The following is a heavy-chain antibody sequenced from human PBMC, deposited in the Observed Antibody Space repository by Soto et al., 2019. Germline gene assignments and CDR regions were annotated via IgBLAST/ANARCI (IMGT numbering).Heavy chain of an antibody. CDR2: IIPIFGTA. CDR3: CNLSSGGYYYYYGMDV. Sequence: SVKVSCKASGGTFSSYAISWVRQAPGQGLEWMGGIIPIFGTANYAQKFQGRVTITADESTSTAYMELSSLRSEDTAVYYCCNLSSGGYYYYYGMDVWGQGTTVTVYS. CDR1: GGTFSSYA. V-gene: IGHV1-69*13. D-gene: IGHD2-15*01. J-gene: IGHJ6*02.